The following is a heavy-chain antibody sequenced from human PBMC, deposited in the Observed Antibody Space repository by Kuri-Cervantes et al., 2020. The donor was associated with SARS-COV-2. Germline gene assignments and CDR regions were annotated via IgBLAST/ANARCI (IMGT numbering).Heavy chain of an antibody. CDR1: GFTFSSYA. V-gene: IGHV3-30-3*01. CDR3: ARGPSPDAFDI. Sequence: GESLKISCAASGFTFSSYAMHWVRQAPGKGLEWVAVISYDGSNKYYADSVKGRFTISRDNSKNTLYLQMNSLRAEDTAVYYCARGPSPDAFDIWGQGTMVTVSS. D-gene: IGHD2-2*01. CDR2: ISYDGSNK. J-gene: IGHJ3*02.